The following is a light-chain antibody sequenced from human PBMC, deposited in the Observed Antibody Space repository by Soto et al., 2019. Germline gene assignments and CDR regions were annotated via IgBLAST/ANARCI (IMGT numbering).Light chain of an antibody. CDR2: EVT. J-gene: IGLJ1*01. CDR1: SSDIGAYSF. CDR3: SAYASGTTPYV. Sequence: QSALTQPASVSGSPGQSITITCIGTSSDIGAYSFVPWVRQRPGKAPNLILYEVTKRPSGVSTRFSGSRSGNTASLTISGLQDDDEADYFCSAYASGTTPYVFGTGTKVTVL. V-gene: IGLV2-14*01.